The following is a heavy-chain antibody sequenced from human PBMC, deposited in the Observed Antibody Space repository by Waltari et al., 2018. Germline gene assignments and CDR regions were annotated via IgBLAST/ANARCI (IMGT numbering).Heavy chain of an antibody. J-gene: IGHJ4*02. V-gene: IGHV1-2*02. CDR1: GCTFTGYY. Sequence: QVQLVQSGAEVKKPGASVKVSCKASGCTFTGYYMHWVRRDPGQGLEWMGWINPNSGGTNYAQKFQGRVTMTRDTSISTAYMELSRLRSDDTAVYYCAREEDIVVVVAARYFDYWGQGTLVTVSS. CDR2: INPNSGGT. CDR3: AREEDIVVVVAARYFDY. D-gene: IGHD2-15*01.